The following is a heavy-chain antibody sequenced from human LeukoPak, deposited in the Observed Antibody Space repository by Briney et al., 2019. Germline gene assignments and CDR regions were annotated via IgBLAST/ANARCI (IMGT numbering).Heavy chain of an antibody. Sequence: GGSLRLSCAASGFTFSSYSMNWVRQAPGKGLEWVSYISSSSSTIYYADSVKGRFTISRDNAKNSLYLQMNSLRAEDTAVYYCAIRSGIAVAGAFDYWGQGTLVTVSS. D-gene: IGHD6-19*01. CDR2: ISSSSSTI. J-gene: IGHJ4*02. CDR3: AIRSGIAVAGAFDY. V-gene: IGHV3-48*01. CDR1: GFTFSSYS.